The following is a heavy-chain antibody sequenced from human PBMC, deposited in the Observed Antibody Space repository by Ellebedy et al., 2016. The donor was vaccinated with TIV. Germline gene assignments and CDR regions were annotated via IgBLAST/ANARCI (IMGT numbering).Heavy chain of an antibody. CDR3: ARVNKRDNLGVDAFAL. CDR1: GGSMDSGGHC. V-gene: IGHV4-30-2*01. J-gene: IGHJ3*01. Sequence: MPSETLSLTCAVSGGSMDSGGHCWSWVRQTPGQGLEWFGYIYYSGSTYFNSSLKSRVTTSIDKYKNQFSLTLRSVTAADTAVYDCARVNKRDNLGVDAFALWGQGTTVIVS. D-gene: IGHD3-16*01. CDR2: IYYSGST.